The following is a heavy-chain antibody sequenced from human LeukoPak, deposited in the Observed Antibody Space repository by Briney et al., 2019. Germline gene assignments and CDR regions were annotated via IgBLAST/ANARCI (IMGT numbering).Heavy chain of an antibody. CDR1: GYTFTSYG. Sequence: ASVKVSCKASGYTFTSYGISWVRQAPGQGLEWMGWISAYNGNTNYAQKLQGRVTMTTDTSTSTACMELRSLRSDDTAVYYCARDLGVTTERFDYWGQGTLVTVSS. CDR3: ARDLGVTTERFDY. D-gene: IGHD4-11*01. J-gene: IGHJ4*02. CDR2: ISAYNGNT. V-gene: IGHV1-18*01.